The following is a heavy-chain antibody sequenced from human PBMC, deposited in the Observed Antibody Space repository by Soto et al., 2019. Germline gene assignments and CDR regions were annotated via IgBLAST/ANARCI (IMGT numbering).Heavy chain of an antibody. CDR2: INPNSGGT. J-gene: IGHJ5*02. D-gene: IGHD2-15*01. CDR1: GYTFTGYY. V-gene: IGHV1-2*04. Sequence: ASLKVSCKASGYTFTGYYMHWVRQAPGQGLEWMGWINPNSGGTNYAQKFQGWVTMTRDTSISTAYMELSRLRSDDTAVYYCARGAGYCSGGSCSKNWFDPWGQGTLVTVSS. CDR3: ARGAGYCSGGSCSKNWFDP.